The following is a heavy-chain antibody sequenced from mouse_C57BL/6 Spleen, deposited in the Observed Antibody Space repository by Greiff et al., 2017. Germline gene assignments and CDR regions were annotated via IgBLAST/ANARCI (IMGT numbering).Heavy chain of an antibody. D-gene: IGHD2-4*01. CDR1: GYTFTSYW. CDR3: TREENYDVRFAY. J-gene: IGHJ3*01. Sequence: VQLQQSGTVLARPGASVKMSCKTSGYTFTSYWMHWVKQRPGQGLEWIGAIYPGNSDTSYNQKFKGKAKLTAVTSASTAYMELSSLTNEDSAVYYCTREENYDVRFAYWGQGTLVTVSA. CDR2: IYPGNSDT. V-gene: IGHV1-5*01.